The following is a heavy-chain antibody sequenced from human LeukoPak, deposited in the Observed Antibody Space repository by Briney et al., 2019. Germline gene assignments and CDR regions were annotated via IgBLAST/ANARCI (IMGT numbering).Heavy chain of an antibody. CDR3: ARGRHSGSSMYYFDY. V-gene: IGHV4-39*07. Sequence: SETLSPTCTVSGGSISSSSYYWGWIRQPPGKGLEWIGSIYYSGSTYYNPSLKSRVTISVDTSKNQFSLKLSSVTAADTAVYYCARGRHSGSSMYYFDYWGQGTLVTVSS. CDR2: IYYSGST. J-gene: IGHJ4*02. D-gene: IGHD1-26*01. CDR1: GGSISSSSYY.